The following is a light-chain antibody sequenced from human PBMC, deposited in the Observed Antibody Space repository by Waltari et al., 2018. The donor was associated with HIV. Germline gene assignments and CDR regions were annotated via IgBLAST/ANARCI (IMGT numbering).Light chain of an antibody. J-gene: IGKJ5*01. CDR3: QQYDDWPPIT. CDR2: GAS. CDR1: QSVNTN. V-gene: IGKV3-15*01. Sequence: EIVMTQSPFTLSVSPLDMSTLSCTASQSVNTNLACSQQKPGQAPRLLFYGASTRATGTAARFSASGSGTEFTLTTSSLQSEDVAVYYCQQYDDWPPITFGQGTRLEIK.